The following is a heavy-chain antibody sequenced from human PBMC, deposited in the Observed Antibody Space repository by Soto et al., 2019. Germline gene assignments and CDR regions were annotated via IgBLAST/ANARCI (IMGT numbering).Heavy chain of an antibody. CDR1: GFTFTSYA. Sequence: GGSMRLSCAASGFTFTSYAMSWVRQAPGKGLEWVSAITGGGGSTYYADSVKGRFTISRDNSKNTLYLQMNSLRAEDTAVYYCAKDRGYSGYDELDYWGQGTLVTVSS. J-gene: IGHJ4*02. CDR2: ITGGGGST. CDR3: AKDRGYSGYDELDY. V-gene: IGHV3-23*01. D-gene: IGHD5-12*01.